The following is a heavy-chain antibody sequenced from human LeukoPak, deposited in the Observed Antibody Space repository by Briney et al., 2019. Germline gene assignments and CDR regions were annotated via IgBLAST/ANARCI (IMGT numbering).Heavy chain of an antibody. Sequence: PSQTLSLTCTVSGGSISSGSYYWSWIRKPAGKGLEWIGRIYTSGSTNYNPSLKSRVTISVDTSKNQFSLKLSSVTAADTAVYYCARDGLYSYGYSYFDYWGQGTLVTVSS. D-gene: IGHD5-18*01. CDR2: IYTSGST. J-gene: IGHJ4*02. CDR1: GGSISSGSYY. CDR3: ARDGLYSYGYSYFDY. V-gene: IGHV4-61*02.